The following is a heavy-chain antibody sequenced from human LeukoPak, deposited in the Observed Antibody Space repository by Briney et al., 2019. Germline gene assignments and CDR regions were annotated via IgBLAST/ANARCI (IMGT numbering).Heavy chain of an antibody. CDR3: ASRDSSAFAFDI. Sequence: GGSLRLSCAASGFTFSSYSMNWVRQAPGKGLEWVSSISSSSSYIYYADSVKGRFAISRDNAKNSLYLQMNSLRADDTAVYYCASRDSSAFAFDIWGQGTMVTVSS. CDR2: ISSSSSYI. J-gene: IGHJ3*02. D-gene: IGHD6-25*01. CDR1: GFTFSSYS. V-gene: IGHV3-21*01.